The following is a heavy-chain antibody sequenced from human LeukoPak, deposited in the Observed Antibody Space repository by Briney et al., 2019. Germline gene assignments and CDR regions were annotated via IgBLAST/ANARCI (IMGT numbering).Heavy chain of an antibody. CDR1: GYTFTGYY. Sequence: ASVKVSCEASGYTFTGYYMHWVRQAPGQGLEWMGWINPNSGGTNYAQKFQGRVTMTRDTSISTAYMELSRLRSDDTAVYYCARGGRIVGATDDAFDIWGQGTMVTVSS. CDR2: INPNSGGT. D-gene: IGHD1-26*01. V-gene: IGHV1-2*02. J-gene: IGHJ3*02. CDR3: ARGGRIVGATDDAFDI.